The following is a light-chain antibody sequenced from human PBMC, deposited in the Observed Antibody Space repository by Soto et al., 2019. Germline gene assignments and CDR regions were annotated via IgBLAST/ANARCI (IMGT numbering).Light chain of an antibody. CDR1: QSISSW. J-gene: IGKJ4*01. CDR2: DAS. CDR3: QQYNSYSGLT. Sequence: DIQMTQSPSTLSASVGDRVTLTCRASQSISSWLAWYQQKPGKAPKLLIYDASSLESGVPSRFSGSGSGTEFTLTISSLQPDDFATYYCQQYNSYSGLTFGGGTKVEIK. V-gene: IGKV1-5*01.